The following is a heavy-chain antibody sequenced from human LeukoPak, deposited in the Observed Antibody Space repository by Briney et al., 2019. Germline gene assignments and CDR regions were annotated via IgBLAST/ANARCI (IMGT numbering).Heavy chain of an antibody. Sequence: GASVKVSCKASGYTFTSYAMNWVRQAPGQGLEWMGWINTNTGNPTYAQGFTGRFVFSLYTSVSTAYLQISSLKAEDTAVYYCARVSDVWGSFYFDYWGQGTLVTVSS. CDR1: GYTFTSYA. D-gene: IGHD3-16*01. V-gene: IGHV7-4-1*02. CDR3: ARVSDVWGSFYFDY. J-gene: IGHJ4*02. CDR2: INTNTGNP.